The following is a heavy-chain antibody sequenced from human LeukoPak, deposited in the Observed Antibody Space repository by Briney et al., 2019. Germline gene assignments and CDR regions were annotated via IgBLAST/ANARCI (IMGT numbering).Heavy chain of an antibody. CDR3: ARDPYCSGGSCYSGV. D-gene: IGHD2-15*01. V-gene: IGHV3-30*02. J-gene: IGHJ6*02. CDR1: GFTFSSYG. Sequence: GGSLRLSCAASGFTFSSYGMHWVRQAPGKGLEWVAFIRYDGSNKYYADSVKGRFTISRDNSKNTLYLQMNSLRAEDTAVYYCARDPYCSGGSCYSGVWGQGTTVTVS. CDR2: IRYDGSNK.